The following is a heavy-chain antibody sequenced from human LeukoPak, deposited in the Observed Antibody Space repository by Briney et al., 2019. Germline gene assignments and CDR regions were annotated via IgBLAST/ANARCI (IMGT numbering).Heavy chain of an antibody. J-gene: IGHJ3*02. V-gene: IGHV4-34*01. D-gene: IGHD6-19*01. CDR3: ATYSTGFDI. Sequence: PSETLSLTCAVYGGSFSDYYWTWIRQPPGKGLEWIGEINHRGSTHYNPSLKSRVTISVDTSKKQFSLKLSSVTAADAAVYYCATYSTGFDIWGQGTVVTVSS. CDR1: GGSFSDYY. CDR2: INHRGST.